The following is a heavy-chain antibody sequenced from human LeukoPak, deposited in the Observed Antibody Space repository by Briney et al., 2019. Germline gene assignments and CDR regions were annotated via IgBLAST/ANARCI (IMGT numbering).Heavy chain of an antibody. CDR1: GDSVSSRTAA. D-gene: IGHD6-13*01. J-gene: IGHJ5*02. Sequence: SQTLSLTCAISGDSVSSRTAAWNWIRQSSSRGLEWLGRTYYRSKWYNDFAESVKSRITIDPDTSKNHFSLHLNSVTPEDTAVYYCARGNLAAAGDNWFDPWGQGTLVTVSS. V-gene: IGHV6-1*01. CDR2: TYYRSKWYN. CDR3: ARGNLAAAGDNWFDP.